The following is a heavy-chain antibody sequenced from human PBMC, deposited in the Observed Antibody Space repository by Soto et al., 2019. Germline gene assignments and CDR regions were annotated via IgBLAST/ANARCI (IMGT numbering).Heavy chain of an antibody. CDR1: GYSISSGYY. J-gene: IGHJ4*02. Sequence: PSETLSLTCAVSGYSISSGYYWGWIRQPPGKGLEWIGSIYHSGSTYYNPSLKSRVTISVDTSKNQFSLKLSSVTAADTAVYYCARAEGYSNRLFDSWGQGTLVTVSS. D-gene: IGHD4-4*01. CDR2: IYHSGST. V-gene: IGHV4-38-2*01. CDR3: ARAEGYSNRLFDS.